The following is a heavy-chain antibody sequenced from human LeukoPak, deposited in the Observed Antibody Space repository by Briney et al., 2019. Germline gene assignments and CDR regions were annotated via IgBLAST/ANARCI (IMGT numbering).Heavy chain of an antibody. CDR3: ARVFTIFGVVIMRYYYYYMDV. CDR1: GFTFSSYW. Sequence: GGSLRLSCAASGFTFSSYWMHWVRQAPGKGLVWVSRINSDGSSTSYADSVKGRFTISRDNAKNTLYLQMNSLRAEDTAVYYCARVFTIFGVVIMRYYYYYMDVWGKGTTVTVSS. CDR2: INSDGSST. D-gene: IGHD3-3*01. J-gene: IGHJ6*03. V-gene: IGHV3-74*01.